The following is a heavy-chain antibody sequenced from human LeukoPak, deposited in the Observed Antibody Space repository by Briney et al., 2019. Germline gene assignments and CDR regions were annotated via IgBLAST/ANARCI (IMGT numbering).Heavy chain of an antibody. V-gene: IGHV3-48*01. CDR2: ISSSSSTI. J-gene: IGHJ4*02. CDR1: GFTFSSYS. Sequence: GGSLRLSCEASGFTFSSYSMNWVRQAPGKGLEWVSYISSSSSTIYYADSVKGRFTISRDNAKNSLYLQMNSLRAEDTAVYYCARSFGYEGGYLDYWGQGTLVTVSS. D-gene: IGHD3-3*01. CDR3: ARSFGYEGGYLDY.